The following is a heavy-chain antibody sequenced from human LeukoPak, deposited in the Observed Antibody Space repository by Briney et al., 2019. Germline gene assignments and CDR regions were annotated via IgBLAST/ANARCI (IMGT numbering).Heavy chain of an antibody. J-gene: IGHJ5*02. CDR2: ISDSGGNT. CDR3: ARDYSKNGNWFDP. V-gene: IGHV3-23*01. CDR1: GFTFNSYA. Sequence: GGSLRLSCAASGFTFNSYAMSWVRQAPWERLQWVSGISDSGGNTYHADSVRGRFTISRDNSKNTLYLQMNSLRAEDTAVYYCARDYSKNGNWFDPWGQGTLVTVSS. D-gene: IGHD4-11*01.